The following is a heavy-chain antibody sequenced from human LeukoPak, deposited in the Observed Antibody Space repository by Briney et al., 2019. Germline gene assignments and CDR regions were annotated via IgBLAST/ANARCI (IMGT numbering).Heavy chain of an antibody. CDR2: IYYSGTT. J-gene: IGHJ5*02. D-gene: IGHD2-21*01. V-gene: IGHV4-59*01. CDR1: GGSISSDY. CDR3: AKVVVAMWKIDP. Sequence: SETLSLTCIVSGGSISSDYWSWIRQPPGKGLEWIGYIYYSGTTKYNPSLNSRATISVDTSKNQFSLKLSSVTAADTAVYYCAKVVVAMWKIDPWGQGTLVTVSS.